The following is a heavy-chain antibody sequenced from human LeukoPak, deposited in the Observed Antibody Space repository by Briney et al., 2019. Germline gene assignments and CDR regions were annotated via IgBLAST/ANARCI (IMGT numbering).Heavy chain of an antibody. CDR2: IYYSGST. CDR3: AREIIYYDSPDAFDI. CDR1: GGSFSGYY. J-gene: IGHJ3*02. Sequence: SETLSLTCAVYGGSFSGYYWSWIRQPPGKGLEWIGYIYYSGSTYYNPSLKSRVTISVDTSKNQFSLKLSSVTAADTAVYYCAREIIYYDSPDAFDIWGQGTMVTVSS. D-gene: IGHD3-22*01. V-gene: IGHV4-34*09.